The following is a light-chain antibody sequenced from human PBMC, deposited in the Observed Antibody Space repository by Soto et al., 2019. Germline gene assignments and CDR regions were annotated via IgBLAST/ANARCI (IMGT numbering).Light chain of an antibody. CDR2: DAS. V-gene: IGKV1-5*01. CDR3: LQDINYPRA. CDR1: QSISSW. Sequence: DIQMAQSPSTVSASVGDRFITTCRASQSISSWLAWYQQKPGKAPKLLIYDASSLESGVPSRFSGSGSGTDFTLAISSLQPEDSATYYCLQDINYPRAFGQGPKV. J-gene: IGKJ1*01.